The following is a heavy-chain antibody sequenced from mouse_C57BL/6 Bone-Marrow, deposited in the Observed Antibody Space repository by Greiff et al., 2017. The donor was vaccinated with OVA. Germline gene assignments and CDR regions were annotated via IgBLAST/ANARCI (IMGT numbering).Heavy chain of an antibody. J-gene: IGHJ3*01. CDR2: IYWDDDK. Sequence: QVTLKESGPGILQPSQTLSLTCSFSGFSLSTSGMGVSWIRQPSGMGLDWLANIYWDDDKRYNPSLKSRLTISKDTSRNQVFLKITSVDTADTATYYCARSYYGSSYGCAYWGQGTLVTVSA. CDR1: GFSLSTSGMG. D-gene: IGHD1-1*01. V-gene: IGHV8-12*01. CDR3: ARSYYGSSYGCAY.